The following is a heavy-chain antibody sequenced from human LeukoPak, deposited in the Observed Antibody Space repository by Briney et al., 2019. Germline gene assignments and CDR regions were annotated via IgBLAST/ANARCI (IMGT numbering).Heavy chain of an antibody. CDR1: GGSISSGGYS. CDR2: IYHSGST. J-gene: IGHJ4*02. V-gene: IGHV4-30-2*01. Sequence: PSETLSLTCAVSGGSISSGGYSWSWIRQPPGKGLEWIGYIYHSGSTYYNPSLKSRVTISVDRSKNQFSLKLSSVTAADTAVYYCASSPVEYSYGSFDYWGQGTLVTVSS. D-gene: IGHD5-18*01. CDR3: ASSPVEYSYGSFDY.